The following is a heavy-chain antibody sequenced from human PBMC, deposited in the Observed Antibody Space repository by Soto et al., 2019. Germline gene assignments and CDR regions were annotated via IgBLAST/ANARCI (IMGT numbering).Heavy chain of an antibody. CDR3: AKDAEEPNWHYFSTPI. CDR2: ISYDGSNK. D-gene: IGHD1-7*01. V-gene: IGHV3-30*18. Sequence: GVSLRLSCAASGFTFSSYGMHWVRQAPGKGLECVAVISYDGSNKYYADSVKGRFTISRDNSKNTLYLQMNSLRAEDTAVYYCAKDAEEPNWHYFSTPIWGQGTMVTVSS. CDR1: GFTFSSYG. J-gene: IGHJ3*02.